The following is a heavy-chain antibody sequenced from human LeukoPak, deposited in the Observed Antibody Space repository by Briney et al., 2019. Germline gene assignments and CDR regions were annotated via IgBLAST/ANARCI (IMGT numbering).Heavy chain of an antibody. V-gene: IGHV3-7*01. CDR2: IKQDGSEK. CDR1: GFTFSSYW. CDR3: ARDGEGPYYDFWNGYQDGGYFDY. Sequence: PGGSLRLSCAASGFTFSSYWMSWVRQAPGKGLEWVANIKQDGSEKYYVDSVKGRFTISRDNAKNSLYLQMNSLRAEDTAVYYCARDGEGPYYDFWNGYQDGGYFDYWGQGTLVTVSS. J-gene: IGHJ4*02. D-gene: IGHD3-3*01.